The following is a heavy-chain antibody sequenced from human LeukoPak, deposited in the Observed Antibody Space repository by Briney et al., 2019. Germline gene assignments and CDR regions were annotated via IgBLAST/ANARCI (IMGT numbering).Heavy chain of an antibody. CDR1: EFTFSSYS. V-gene: IGHV3-48*04. D-gene: IGHD4-23*01. J-gene: IGHJ5*02. Sequence: GGSLRLSCAASEFTFSSYSMSWVRQAPGKGLEWVSYISSTASSIYYADSVKGRFTISRDNAKNSLYSQMNSLRAEDTAVYYCARDVTYHGGDWFDPWGQGTLVTVSS. CDR3: ARDVTYHGGDWFDP. CDR2: ISSTASSI.